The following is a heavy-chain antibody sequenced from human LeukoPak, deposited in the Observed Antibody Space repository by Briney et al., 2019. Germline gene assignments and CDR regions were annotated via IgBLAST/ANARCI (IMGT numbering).Heavy chain of an antibody. D-gene: IGHD1-26*01. Sequence: ASVKVSCQASGYTFIDYYMHWVRQAPGQGLEWIGWISPNSGGTKYVQKFQGRVTMTRDKSITTVYMELSGLSFDDTAVYYCARGGGRYSVDYWGQGTLVIVSS. CDR1: GYTFIDYY. J-gene: IGHJ4*02. CDR2: ISPNSGGT. CDR3: ARGGGRYSVDY. V-gene: IGHV1-2*02.